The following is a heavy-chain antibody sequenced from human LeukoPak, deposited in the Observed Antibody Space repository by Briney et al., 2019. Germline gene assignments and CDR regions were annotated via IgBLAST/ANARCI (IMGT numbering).Heavy chain of an antibody. D-gene: IGHD3-3*01. CDR3: AKSPSRYDFWSSYYSYFDY. J-gene: IGHJ4*02. Sequence: GRSLRLSCAASGFTFSNNGMDWVRQAPGKGLEWVAVISYDGSNKYYADSVKGRFTISRDNSKNTLCLQMNSLRAEDTAVYYCAKSPSRYDFWSSYYSYFDYWGRGTLVTVSS. V-gene: IGHV3-30*18. CDR2: ISYDGSNK. CDR1: GFTFSNNG.